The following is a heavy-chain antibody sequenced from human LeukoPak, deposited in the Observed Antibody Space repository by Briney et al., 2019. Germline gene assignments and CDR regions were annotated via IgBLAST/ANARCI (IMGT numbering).Heavy chain of an antibody. CDR3: AKDLAGTGWPIDY. CDR1: GFTFSNYA. D-gene: IGHD6-25*01. J-gene: IGHJ4*02. Sequence: GSLRLSCAASGFTFSNYAMSWVRQAPGKGLEWVSAITGDGGTTYYSDSVKGRFTISRDNSENTLHLQMGSLSPEDTAIYHCAKDLAGTGWPIDYWGQGTLVTVSS. V-gene: IGHV3-23*01. CDR2: ITGDGGTT.